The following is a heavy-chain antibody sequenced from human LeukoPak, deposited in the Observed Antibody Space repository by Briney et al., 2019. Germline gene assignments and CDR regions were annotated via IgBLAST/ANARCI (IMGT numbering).Heavy chain of an antibody. Sequence: PGGSLRLSCAASGFTFSSYALHGVRQAPAKGLVWVAVISYDGSNKYYADSVKRRFTISRDNSKNTLYLQMNSLRAEDTAVYYCAPLDSSGYWGQGTRVTVSS. V-gene: IGHV3-30-3*01. CDR3: APLDSSGY. J-gene: IGHJ4*02. CDR2: ISYDGSNK. CDR1: GFTFSSYA. D-gene: IGHD3-22*01.